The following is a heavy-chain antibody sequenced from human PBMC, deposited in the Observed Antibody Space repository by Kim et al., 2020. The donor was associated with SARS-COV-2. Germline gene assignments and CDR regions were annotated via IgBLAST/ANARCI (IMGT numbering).Heavy chain of an antibody. J-gene: IGHJ4*02. CDR2: IILRGGMT. Sequence: PGGSLRLPCAGSGFTFVNFGMSWVRQAPGRGLEGVSGIILRGGMTYYADSVKGRFTISRDNSKNTLYLQMNSLTAEDTAVYYCARHYGSGAYASPDYLCQ. CDR3: ARHYGSGAYASPDY. V-gene: IGHV3-23*01. CDR1: GFTFVNFG. D-gene: IGHD3-10*01.